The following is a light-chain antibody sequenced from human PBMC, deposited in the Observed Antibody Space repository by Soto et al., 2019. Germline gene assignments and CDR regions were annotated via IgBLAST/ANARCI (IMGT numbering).Light chain of an antibody. CDR3: QQSHGIPYT. V-gene: IGKV1-39*01. Sequence: DIQMTQSPSSLSASVGDRVTITCRASQTISTYLNWYQQEPGKAPKLLIYAASSLQSGVQSRFSGSGSGTDFTRTISSLQPEDFAAYYCQQSHGIPYTFGQGTKLEIK. J-gene: IGKJ2*01. CDR1: QTISTY. CDR2: AAS.